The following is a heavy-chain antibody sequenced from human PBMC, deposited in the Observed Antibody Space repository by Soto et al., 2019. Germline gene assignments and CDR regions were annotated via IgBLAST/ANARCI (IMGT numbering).Heavy chain of an antibody. CDR2: TRNKANSYTT. CDR3: RRDLGS. CDR1: GFTFSDHH. Sequence: EVQLVESGGGVVQPGGSLRLSCAASGFTFSDHHMDWVRQAPGKGLEWVGRTRNKANSYTTEYAASVKGRYTISRDHSKNSPYLQMNSLKPSDWAVYYRRRDLGSWGQGTLVIVS. J-gene: IGHJ5*02. V-gene: IGHV3-72*01.